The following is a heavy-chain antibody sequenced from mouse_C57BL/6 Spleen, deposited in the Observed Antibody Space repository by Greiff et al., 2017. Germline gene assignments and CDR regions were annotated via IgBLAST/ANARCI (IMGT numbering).Heavy chain of an antibody. V-gene: IGHV1-52*01. CDR3: AREIVQYFDV. CDR1: GYTFTSYW. CDR2: IDPSDSET. D-gene: IGHD2-12*01. Sequence: VQLQQPGAELVRPGSSVKLSCKASGYTFTSYWLHWVKQRPIQGLEWIGNIDPSDSETHYNQKFKDKATLTVDKSSSTAYMQLSSLTSEDSAVYYCAREIVQYFDVWGTGTTVTVSS. J-gene: IGHJ1*03.